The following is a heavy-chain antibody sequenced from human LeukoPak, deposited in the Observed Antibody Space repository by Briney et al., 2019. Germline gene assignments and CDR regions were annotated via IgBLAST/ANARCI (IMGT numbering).Heavy chain of an antibody. Sequence: GGSLRLSCAASGFTFSSYSMNWVRQAPGKGLEWVSSISSSSSYIYYADSVKGRFTISRDNAKNSLYLQMNSLRAVDTAVYYCARGLPIVVVVAATDAFDIWGQGTMVTVSS. D-gene: IGHD2-15*01. J-gene: IGHJ3*02. V-gene: IGHV3-21*01. CDR2: ISSSSSYI. CDR3: ARGLPIVVVVAATDAFDI. CDR1: GFTFSSYS.